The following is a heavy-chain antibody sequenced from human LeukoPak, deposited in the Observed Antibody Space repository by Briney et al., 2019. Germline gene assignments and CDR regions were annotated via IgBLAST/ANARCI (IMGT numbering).Heavy chain of an antibody. CDR1: GGSFSGYY. V-gene: IGHV4-34*01. Sequence: KPSETLSLTCAVYGGSFSGYYWSWIRQPPGKGLEWIGEINHSGSTNYNPSLKSRVTISVDTSKNQFSLKLSSVTAADTAVYYCARGRNATAYYDFWSGYSSFDYWGQGTLVTVSS. CDR2: INHSGST. J-gene: IGHJ4*02. D-gene: IGHD3-3*01. CDR3: ARGRNATAYYDFWSGYSSFDY.